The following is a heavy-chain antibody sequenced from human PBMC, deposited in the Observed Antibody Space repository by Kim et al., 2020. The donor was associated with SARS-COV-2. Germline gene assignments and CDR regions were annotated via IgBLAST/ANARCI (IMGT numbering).Heavy chain of an antibody. CDR1: GGSFSGYY. D-gene: IGHD5-18*01. CDR3: ARHQTYTAMVYWPRSHYGMDV. CDR2: INHSGST. Sequence: SETLSLTCAVYGGSFSGYYWSWIRQPPGKGLEWIGEINHSGSTNYNPSLKSRVTISVDTSKNQFSLKLSSVTAADTAVYYCARHQTYTAMVYWPRSHYGMDVWGQGTTVTVSS. V-gene: IGHV4-34*01. J-gene: IGHJ6*02.